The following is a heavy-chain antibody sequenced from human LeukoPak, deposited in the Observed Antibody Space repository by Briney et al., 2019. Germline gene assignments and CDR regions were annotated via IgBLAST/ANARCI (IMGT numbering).Heavy chain of an antibody. CDR1: GFTFNSYG. D-gene: IGHD3-10*01. CDR3: TRRGDYYYYMDV. Sequence: GGSLRLSCAASGFTFNSYGMHWVRQAPGKGLEWVAFIRYDGSKKYYADSVKGRFTISRDNSKNTLYLQMNSLKTEDTAVYYCTRRGDYYYYMDVWGKGTTVTVSS. J-gene: IGHJ6*03. V-gene: IGHV3-30*02. CDR2: IRYDGSKK.